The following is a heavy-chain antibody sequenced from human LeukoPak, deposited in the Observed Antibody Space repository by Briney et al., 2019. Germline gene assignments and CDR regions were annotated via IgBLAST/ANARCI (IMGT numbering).Heavy chain of an antibody. CDR3: TRGWVPGPRVVPAAMGYFDY. Sequence: ASVKVSCMASGGTFSSYAISWVRQAPGQGLEWMGDIILIFGTANYAQNLQGRVTITADESTSTAYMELSSLRSEDTAVYYCTRGWVPGPRVVPAAMGYFDYWGQGTLVTVSS. D-gene: IGHD2-2*01. CDR2: IILIFGTA. CDR1: GGTFSSYA. V-gene: IGHV1-69*13. J-gene: IGHJ4*02.